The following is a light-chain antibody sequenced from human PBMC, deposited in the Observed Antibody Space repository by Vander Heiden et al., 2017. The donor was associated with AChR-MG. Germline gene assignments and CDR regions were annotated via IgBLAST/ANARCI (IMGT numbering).Light chain of an antibody. V-gene: IGKV3-11*01. J-gene: IGKJ2*01. Sequence: ETVLTQSPAPLSLSPGERATLSCRASQSVSSYLAWYQQKPGQAPRLLIYDASNRATGSPARFSGSGSGTDFTLTISSLEPEDFAVYYCQQRSNWRGVTFGQGTKLEIK. CDR2: DAS. CDR1: QSVSSY. CDR3: QQRSNWRGVT.